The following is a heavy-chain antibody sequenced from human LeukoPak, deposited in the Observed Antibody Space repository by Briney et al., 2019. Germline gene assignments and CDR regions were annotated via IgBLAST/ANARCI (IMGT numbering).Heavy chain of an antibody. CDR2: INAGNSNT. J-gene: IGHJ4*02. V-gene: IGHV1-3*01. CDR1: GYTFTSYA. CDR3: ARFDDILTGTWDY. Sequence: ASVKVSCKASGYTFTSYAMHWVRQAPGQRLEWMGWINAGNSNTKYSQKFQGRVTITRDTSASTAYMELSSLRSEDTAVYYCARFDDILTGTWDYWGQGTLVTVSS. D-gene: IGHD3-9*01.